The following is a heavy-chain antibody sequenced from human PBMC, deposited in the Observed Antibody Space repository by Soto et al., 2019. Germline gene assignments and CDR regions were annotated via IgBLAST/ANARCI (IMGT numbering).Heavy chain of an antibody. CDR3: ARSTTVPSRRNWFDS. V-gene: IGHV2-70*09. CDR2: IDGDDDK. Sequence: ESGAPRVSPTHTGTLACTFSGFSHSTSGRFVNWVRQSPGKALECLALIDGDDDKFYNISLNTRLTTSKDTSKNQVVLTLTNMDPVDTRTYFCARSTTVPSRRNWFDSWGQGTLVTVSS. D-gene: IGHD4-17*01. CDR1: GFSHSTSGRF. J-gene: IGHJ5*01.